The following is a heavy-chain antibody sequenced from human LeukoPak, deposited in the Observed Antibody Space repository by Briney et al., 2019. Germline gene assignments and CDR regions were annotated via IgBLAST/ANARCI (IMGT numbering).Heavy chain of an antibody. D-gene: IGHD3-22*01. V-gene: IGHV4-59*01. J-gene: IGHJ6*03. CDR2: VYDNGDT. CDR3: ARQSDYDVDTSRYMDV. CDR1: GGSISGYL. Sequence: AETLSLTCTVSGGSISGYLWTWIRQPPGKGLEWIGYVYDNGDTRYHPSFSGRVSISVDVSKNQFSLKLTSVLAADTADYFCARQSDYDVDTSRYMDVWGKGTTVTVSS.